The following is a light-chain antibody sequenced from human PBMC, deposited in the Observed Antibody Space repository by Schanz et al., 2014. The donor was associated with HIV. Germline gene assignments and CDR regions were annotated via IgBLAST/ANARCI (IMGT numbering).Light chain of an antibody. CDR2: EVT. V-gene: IGLV2-23*02. CDR1: SSDVGGHNL. CDR3: CSYESNSRNVV. Sequence: QSVLTQPASVSGSPGQSITISCTGTSSDVGGHNLVSWYQQHPGKVPQLLIFEVTKRPSGVSYRFSGSKSGNTASLTISGLQSEDEADYYCCSYESNSRNVVFGGGTKLTVL. J-gene: IGLJ2*01.